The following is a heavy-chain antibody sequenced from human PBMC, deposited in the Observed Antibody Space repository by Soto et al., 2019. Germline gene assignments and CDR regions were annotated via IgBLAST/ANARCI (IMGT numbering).Heavy chain of an antibody. J-gene: IGHJ3*02. V-gene: IGHV1-69*15. Sequence: QVQLVQSGAELKKPGSSVKVSCQASGGTFSNYAISWLRQAPGQGLEWMGKIIPIFGTTNYAQNFRGRVTITADEYTTTAYMEPTSLRSDDTAIYYCARELPPAPGSFREDALDIWGQGTMITVSS. CDR1: GGTFSNYA. D-gene: IGHD6-13*01. CDR2: IIPIFGTT. CDR3: ARELPPAPGSFREDALDI.